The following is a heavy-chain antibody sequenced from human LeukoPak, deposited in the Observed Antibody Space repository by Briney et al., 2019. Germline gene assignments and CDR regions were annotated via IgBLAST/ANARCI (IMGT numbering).Heavy chain of an antibody. Sequence: GGSLRLSCAASGFTLSSYEMNWVRQAPGKGLEWVSYISTSGSTIYYADSVKGRFTISRDNAKDSLYLQVSSLRAEDTAVYYCARGNSGTYYPFDNWGQGTLVTVSS. V-gene: IGHV3-48*03. CDR1: GFTLSSYE. D-gene: IGHD1-26*01. CDR2: ISTSGSTI. J-gene: IGHJ4*02. CDR3: ARGNSGTYYPFDN.